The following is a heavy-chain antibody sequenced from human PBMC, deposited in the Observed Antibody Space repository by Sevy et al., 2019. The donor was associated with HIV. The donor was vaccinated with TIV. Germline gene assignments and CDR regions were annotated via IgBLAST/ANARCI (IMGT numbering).Heavy chain of an antibody. J-gene: IGHJ4*02. CDR2: ISGSGGST. V-gene: IGHV3-23*01. CDR3: AKPPEYSSSSPSDY. Sequence: GGSLRLSCAASGFTFSSYAMSWVRQAPGKGLEWVSAISGSGGSTYYADSVKGRFTISRDNSKNTLYLQMNSLRAEDTAVYYCAKPPEYSSSSPSDYWGQGTLVTVS. D-gene: IGHD6-6*01. CDR1: GFTFSSYA.